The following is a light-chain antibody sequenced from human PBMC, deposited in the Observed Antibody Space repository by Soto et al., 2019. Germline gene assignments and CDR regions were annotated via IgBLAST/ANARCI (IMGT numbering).Light chain of an antibody. CDR1: GSDIAVYDF. CDR2: EVT. Sequence: QSALTQPPSASGSPGQSVTISSAGSGSDIAVYDFVSWYQQHPGTAPKLIIYEVTKRPSGVPDRFSGSKSASTASLTVSGLQAEDEADYYCSSYAGSNTLVFGGGTKLTVL. J-gene: IGLJ2*01. V-gene: IGLV2-8*01. CDR3: SSYAGSNTLV.